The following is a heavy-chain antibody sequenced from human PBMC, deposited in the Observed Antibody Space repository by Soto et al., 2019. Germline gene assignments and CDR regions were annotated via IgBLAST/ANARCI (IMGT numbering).Heavy chain of an antibody. J-gene: IGHJ5*02. CDR3: ARGVGRRRYCSGGSCYSSYNWFDP. D-gene: IGHD2-15*01. CDR1: GGSLSGYY. V-gene: IGHV4-34*01. CDR2: INHSGST. Sequence: SVTLSVTCAVGGGSLSGYYWSWISKPPGKGLEWIGEINHSGSTNYNPSLKSRVTISVDTSKNQFSLKLSSVTAADTAVYYCARGVGRRRYCSGGSCYSSYNWFDPWGQGTLVTVSS.